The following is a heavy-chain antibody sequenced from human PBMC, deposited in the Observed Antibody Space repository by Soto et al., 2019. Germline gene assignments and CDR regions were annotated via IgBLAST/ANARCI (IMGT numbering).Heavy chain of an antibody. CDR2: IYSGGST. J-gene: IGHJ4*02. CDR1: GFTVSSHY. CDR3: ARIRDGYPFHY. D-gene: IGHD3-22*01. V-gene: IGHV3-53*02. Sequence: QLVETGGGLIQPGGSLRLSCAASGFTVSSHYMSWVRQPPGKGLEWVSVIYSGGSTYYVDSVKGRFTISRDNSKNTLYLQMNSLRAEDTAVYYCARIRDGYPFHYWGQGALVTVSS.